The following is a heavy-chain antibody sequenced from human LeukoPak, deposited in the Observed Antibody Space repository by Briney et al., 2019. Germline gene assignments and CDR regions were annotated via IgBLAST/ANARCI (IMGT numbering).Heavy chain of an antibody. J-gene: IGHJ4*02. CDR2: IYSGGST. CDR1: GFTVSSNY. V-gene: IGHV3-53*01. Sequence: GGSLRLSCAASGFTVSSNYMSWVRQAPGKGLEWVSVIYSGGSTYYADSVKGRFTISRDNSKNTLYLQMNSLRAEDTAVYYCATPTRSGWRYYFDYWGQGTLVTVSS. CDR3: ATPTRSGWRYYFDY. D-gene: IGHD6-19*01.